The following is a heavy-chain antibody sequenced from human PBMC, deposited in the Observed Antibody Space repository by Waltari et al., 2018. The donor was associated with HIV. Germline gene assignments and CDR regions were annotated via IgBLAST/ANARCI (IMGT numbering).Heavy chain of an antibody. V-gene: IGHV1-2*02. D-gene: IGHD3-16*01. CDR3: HRPWDSDHWGSDN. Sequence: QEQLVQSGTAVKTPGASVRVSCKASGYTFTGSSIHWVRQAPGQGLEWMGWLNPKSGATNYAQRFRGRVTFTRDTSVNTAYLDLTGLRIDDTATYFCHRPWDSDHWGSDNWGQGTLVIVSS. CDR1: GYTFTGSS. J-gene: IGHJ4*01. CDR2: LNPKSGAT.